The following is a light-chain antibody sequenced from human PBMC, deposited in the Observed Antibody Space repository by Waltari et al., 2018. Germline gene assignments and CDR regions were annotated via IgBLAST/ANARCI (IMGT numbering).Light chain of an antibody. V-gene: IGKV1-8*01. CDR1: QHASGY. CDR2: AAS. CDR3: QQYYSDPLT. Sequence: AFRLTQFLSSFPPALGGGITFTCRASQHASGYFTWYQQKPGQAPGLLIYAASTLQTGVPSRFSGSGSGTDFTLIISCLQAEDFAIYFCQQYYSDPLTFGGGTKVEIK. J-gene: IGKJ4*01.